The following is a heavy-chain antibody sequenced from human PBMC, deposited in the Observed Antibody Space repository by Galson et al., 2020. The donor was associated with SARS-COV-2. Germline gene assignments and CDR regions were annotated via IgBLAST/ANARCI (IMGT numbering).Heavy chain of an antibody. CDR2: ISYDGSNK. D-gene: IGHD6-13*01. CDR3: AKEQQLVLESAFDI. Sequence: LSLTCAASGFTFSSYGMHWVRQAPGKGLEWVAVISYDGSNKYYADSVKGRFTISRDNSKNTLYLQMNSLRAEDTAVYYCAKEQQLVLESAFDIWGQGTMVTVSS. J-gene: IGHJ3*02. CDR1: GFTFSSYG. V-gene: IGHV3-30*18.